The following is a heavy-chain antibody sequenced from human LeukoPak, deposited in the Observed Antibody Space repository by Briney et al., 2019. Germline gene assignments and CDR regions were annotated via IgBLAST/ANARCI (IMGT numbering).Heavy chain of an antibody. CDR3: ASMDPYDFWSGRPFDY. D-gene: IGHD3-3*01. Sequence: GGSLRLSCAASGFTFSSYWMSWVRQAPGKGLEWVANIKQDGSEKYYVDSVKGRFTISRDNAKNSLYLQMNSLRAEDTAVYYCASMDPYDFWSGRPFDYWGQGTLVTVSS. J-gene: IGHJ4*02. CDR2: IKQDGSEK. CDR1: GFTFSSYW. V-gene: IGHV3-7*01.